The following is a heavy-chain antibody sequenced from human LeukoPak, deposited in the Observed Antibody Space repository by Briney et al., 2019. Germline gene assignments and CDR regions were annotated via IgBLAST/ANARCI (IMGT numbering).Heavy chain of an antibody. D-gene: IGHD3-22*01. CDR2: IYYSGST. V-gene: IGHV4-39*01. Sequence: PSETLSLTCTVSGGSISSSSYYWGWIRQPPGKGLEWIGSIYYSGSTYYNPSLKSRVTISVDTFKNQFSLKLSSVTAADTAVYYCARSRTRTTMIVVVIPYFNYWGQGTLVTVSS. J-gene: IGHJ4*02. CDR1: GGSISSSSYY. CDR3: ARSRTRTTMIVVVIPYFNY.